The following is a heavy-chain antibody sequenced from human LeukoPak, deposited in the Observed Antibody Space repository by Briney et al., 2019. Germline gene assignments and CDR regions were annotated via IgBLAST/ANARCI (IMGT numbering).Heavy chain of an antibody. CDR3: AKDLQRYFDWLLPTIDY. CDR2: ISGSGGST. CDR1: GFTFSSYG. J-gene: IGHJ4*02. V-gene: IGHV3-23*01. D-gene: IGHD3-9*01. Sequence: GGSLRLSCAASGFTFSSYGMSWVRQAPGKGLEWVSAISGSGGSTYYADSVKGRFIISRDNSKNTLYLQMNSLRVEDTAVYYCAKDLQRYFDWLLPTIDYWGQGTLVTVSS.